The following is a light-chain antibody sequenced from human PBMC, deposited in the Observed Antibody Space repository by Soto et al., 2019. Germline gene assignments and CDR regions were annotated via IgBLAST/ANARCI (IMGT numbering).Light chain of an antibody. J-gene: IGLJ2*01. CDR2: DVI. Sequence: QSALTQPPSASGSPGQSVTISCTGTSKDIGAYNFVSWYQRLPGKAPKLIIYDVINRPPGVPDRFTGSKSGNTASLTVSGLQADDEGDYFCSSYSGSSHCLVFGGATKLTVL. CDR1: SKDIGAYNF. CDR3: SSYSGSSHCLV. V-gene: IGLV2-8*01.